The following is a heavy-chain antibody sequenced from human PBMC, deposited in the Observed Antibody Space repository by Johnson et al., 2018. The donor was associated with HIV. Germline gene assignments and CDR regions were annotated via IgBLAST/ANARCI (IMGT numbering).Heavy chain of an antibody. CDR1: GFTSGDYS. CDR3: SSWPHGSGRPLDI. J-gene: IGHJ3*02. D-gene: IGHD3-10*01. CDR2: IRSKAYGGTP. Sequence: VQLVESGGGLVQTGRSLRLSCIGFGFTSGDYSMNWVRQAPGRGLEWVGFIRSKAYGGTPEYAASVKGRFTISGDESRNIAYLQMDSLKTEDTAVYYCSSWPHGSGRPLDIWGQGTLVTVSS. V-gene: IGHV3-49*04.